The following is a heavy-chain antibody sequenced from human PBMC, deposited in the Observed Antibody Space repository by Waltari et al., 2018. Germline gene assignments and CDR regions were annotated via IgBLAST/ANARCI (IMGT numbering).Heavy chain of an antibody. CDR2: INPNTGNP. CDR3: ARVNTMVELLPGY. J-gene: IGHJ4*02. CDR1: GGTFSSYA. Sequence: QVQLVQSGAEVKKPGSSVKVSCKASGGTFSSYAISWVRQAPGQGLEWMGWINPNTGNPTYAQGFKGRFVFSLDTSVSTAYLQISSLKAEDTAVYYCARVNTMVELLPGYWGQGTLVTVSS. D-gene: IGHD1-7*01. V-gene: IGHV7-4-1*02.